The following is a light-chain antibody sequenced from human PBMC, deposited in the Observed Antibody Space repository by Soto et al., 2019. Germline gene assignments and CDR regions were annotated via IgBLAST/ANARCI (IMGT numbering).Light chain of an antibody. J-gene: IGKJ1*01. CDR1: QSVHNNY. CDR2: AAY. CDR3: QQYGGGPWT. V-gene: IGKV3-20*01. Sequence: EIVWTQAPDTLSLSTGERATISCRASQSVHNNYLAWYLQKPGQAPKVLIYAAYNRATGIPDRFSGSRSGTDFTLTIRRLEPEDFAVFYCQQYGGGPWTFGQGTKVDSK.